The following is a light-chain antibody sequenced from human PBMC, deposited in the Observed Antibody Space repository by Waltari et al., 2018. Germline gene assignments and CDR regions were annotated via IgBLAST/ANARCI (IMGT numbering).Light chain of an antibody. CDR3: SLYMGSGIWV. V-gene: IGLV8-61*01. J-gene: IGLJ3*02. CDR1: SGSLSTTSY. Sequence: QTVVTQEPSLSVSPGGTVTLTCTLSSGSLSTTSYATWYQQTPGQAPRTLVYKGNSRSSGVPYRFSGSILGNKAALTSTGAQADDECDYYCSLYMGSGIWVFGGGTKLTVL. CDR2: KGN.